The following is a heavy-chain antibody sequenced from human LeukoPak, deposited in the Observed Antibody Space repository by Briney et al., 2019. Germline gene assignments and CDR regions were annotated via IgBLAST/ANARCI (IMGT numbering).Heavy chain of an antibody. CDR1: GYTFTGYY. CDR2: INPNSGGT. Sequence: ASVKVSCKASGYTFTGYYMHWVRQAPGQGLEWMGRINPNSGGTNYAQKFQGRVTMTRDTSISTAYMELSRLRSDDTAVYYCARDRSRSTVTTQNWFDPWGQGTLVTVSS. J-gene: IGHJ5*02. D-gene: IGHD4-17*01. CDR3: ARDRSRSTVTTQNWFDP. V-gene: IGHV1-2*06.